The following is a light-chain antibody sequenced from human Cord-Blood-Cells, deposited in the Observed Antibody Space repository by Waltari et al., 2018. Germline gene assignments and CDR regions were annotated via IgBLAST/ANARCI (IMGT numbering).Light chain of an antibody. Sequence: PSASGTPGQRVTISCSGSSSNIGSNYVYWYQQLPGTAPKLLIYRNNQRPSGVPDRFSGSKSGTSASLAISGLRSEDEADYYCAAWDDSLSGAVFGGGTQLTVL. V-gene: IGLV1-47*01. CDR3: AAWDDSLSGAV. J-gene: IGLJ7*01. CDR2: RNN. CDR1: SSNIGSNY.